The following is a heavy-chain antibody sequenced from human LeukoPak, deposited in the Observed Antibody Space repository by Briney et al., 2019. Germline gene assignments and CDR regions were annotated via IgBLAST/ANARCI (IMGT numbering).Heavy chain of an antibody. CDR2: ITTSGSAI. J-gene: IGHJ5*01. CDR1: GFIFSDYY. V-gene: IGHV3-11*04. CDR3: ARIVGDSAFDS. D-gene: IGHD4-17*01. Sequence: GGSLRLSCAASGFIFSDYYMSFIRQAPGKGLEWVSSITTSGSAIFYADSVKGRFTISRDNAKNSPYLQMNSLRAEDTAVYFCARIVGDSAFDSWGQGTLVTVSS.